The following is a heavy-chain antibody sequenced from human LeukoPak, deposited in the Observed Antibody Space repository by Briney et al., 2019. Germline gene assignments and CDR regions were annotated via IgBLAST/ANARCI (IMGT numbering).Heavy chain of an antibody. CDR1: GGSISSSSYY. CDR2: IYYSGST. V-gene: IGHV4-39*07. CDR3: ARGRAAAGTLGAFDI. Sequence: RSSETLSLTCTVSGGSISSSSYYWGWIRQPPGKGLEWIGSIYYSGSTYYNPSLKSRVTISVDTSKNQFSLKLSSMTAADTAVYYCARGRAAAGTLGAFDIWGQGTMVTVSS. D-gene: IGHD6-13*01. J-gene: IGHJ3*02.